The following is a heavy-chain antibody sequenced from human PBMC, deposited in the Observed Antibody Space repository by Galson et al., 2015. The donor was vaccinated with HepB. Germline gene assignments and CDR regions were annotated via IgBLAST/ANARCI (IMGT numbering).Heavy chain of an antibody. CDR3: ANPGGAPVGASYSDF. CDR2: IVGSGSGA. Sequence: SLRLSCAASGFVFSNFAMHWVRQAPGKGLEWVAGIVGSGSGAYYADTVKGRFTISRDNSRSMLYLQLTSLKAEDTATYYCANPGGAPVGASYSDFWGQGTLVTVSS. J-gene: IGHJ4*02. CDR1: GFVFSNFA. D-gene: IGHD3-16*01. V-gene: IGHV3-23*01.